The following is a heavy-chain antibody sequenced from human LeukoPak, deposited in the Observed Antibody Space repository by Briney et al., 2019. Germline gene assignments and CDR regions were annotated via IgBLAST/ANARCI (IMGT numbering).Heavy chain of an antibody. CDR1: GYTFTGYY. Sequence: GASVKVSCKASGYTFTGYYMHWVRQAPGQGLEWMGWINPNSGGTNYAQKFQGRLTMTRDTSISTAYMELSRLRSEDTAVYYCASGNLGYCSGGSCYPRDYYYYYMDVWGKGTTVTVSS. J-gene: IGHJ6*03. V-gene: IGHV1-2*02. CDR3: ASGNLGYCSGGSCYPRDYYYYYMDV. CDR2: INPNSGGT. D-gene: IGHD2-15*01.